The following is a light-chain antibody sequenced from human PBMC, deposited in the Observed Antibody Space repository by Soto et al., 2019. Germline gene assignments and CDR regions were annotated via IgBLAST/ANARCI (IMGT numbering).Light chain of an antibody. CDR1: QSVSSSY. CDR3: QQYGSSPQLT. V-gene: IGKV3-20*01. Sequence: EIVLTQSPGTLSLSPGERATLSCRARQSVSSSYLAWYQQKPGQAPRLLIYGASSRATGIPDRFSGSGSGTDFTLTIRRLEPEDFSVYYGQQYGSSPQLTFGGGTKVDIK. CDR2: GAS. J-gene: IGKJ4*01.